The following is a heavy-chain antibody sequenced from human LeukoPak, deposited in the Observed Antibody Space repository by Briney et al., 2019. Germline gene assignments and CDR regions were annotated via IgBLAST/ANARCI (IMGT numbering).Heavy chain of an antibody. V-gene: IGHV3-66*01. D-gene: IGHD2-2*01. CDR1: GFTVSSNY. CDR2: IYSGGST. J-gene: IGHJ4*02. Sequence: GGSLRLSCAASGFTVSSNYMSWVRQAPGKGLEWVSVIYSGGSTYYADSVKGRFTTSRDNSKNTLYLQMSSLRAEDTAVYYCVRRCSSSSCYADWGQGTLVTVSS. CDR3: VRRCSSSSCYAD.